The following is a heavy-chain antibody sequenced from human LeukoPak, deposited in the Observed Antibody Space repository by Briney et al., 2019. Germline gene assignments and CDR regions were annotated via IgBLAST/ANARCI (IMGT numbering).Heavy chain of an antibody. CDR1: GFTFSSYW. D-gene: IGHD3-3*02. CDR2: INSDGSST. CDR3: ARVPLSDYYYGMDI. V-gene: IGHV3-74*01. Sequence: PGGSLRLSCAASGFTFSSYWTHWVRQAPGKGLVWVSRINSDGSSTSYADSVKGRFTISRDNAKNTVYLQMNSLRAEDTAVYYCARVPLSDYYYGMDIWGQGTTVTVSS. J-gene: IGHJ6*02.